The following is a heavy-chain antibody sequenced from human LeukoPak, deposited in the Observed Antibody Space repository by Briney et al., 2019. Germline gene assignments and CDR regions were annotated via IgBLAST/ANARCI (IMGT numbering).Heavy chain of an antibody. D-gene: IGHD3-22*01. J-gene: IGHJ4*02. CDR3: ARGHYYDSSGYHFAPFDY. V-gene: IGHV1-8*02. CDR1: GGTFSSYA. Sequence: ASVKVSCKASGGTFSSYAISWVRQATGQGLEWMGWMNPNSGNTGYAQKFQGRVTMTRNTSISTAYMELSSLRSEDTAVYYCARGHYYDSSGYHFAPFDYWGQETLVTVSS. CDR2: MNPNSGNT.